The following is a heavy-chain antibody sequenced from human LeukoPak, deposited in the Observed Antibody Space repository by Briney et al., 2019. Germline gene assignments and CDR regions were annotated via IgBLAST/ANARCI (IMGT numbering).Heavy chain of an antibody. V-gene: IGHV3-30*04. CDR1: ELTFKTHA. J-gene: IGHJ4*02. CDR3: ARDLQEISSFFFDY. CDR2: LSFDASGT. D-gene: IGHD5-24*01. Sequence: GGSLRLSCPVSELTFKTHAMHWVRQAPGKGLEWVAGLSFDASGTNYADSVKGRFTISRDNSKNTLYLQMHSLRPEDTAVYFCARDLQEISSFFFDYWGQGSLVTVSS.